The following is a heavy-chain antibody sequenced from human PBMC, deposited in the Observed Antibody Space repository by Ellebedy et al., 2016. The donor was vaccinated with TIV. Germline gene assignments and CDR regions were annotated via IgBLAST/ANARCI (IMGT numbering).Heavy chain of an antibody. Sequence: PGGSLRLSCAASGFTFSSYSMNWVRQAPGKGLEWVSSISSSSSTIYYADSVKGRFTISRDNAKNSLYLQMNSLRDEDTAVYYCAGTTYYYDSSGYPWGQGTMVTVSS. CDR1: GFTFSSYS. J-gene: IGHJ3*01. CDR3: AGTTYYYDSSGYP. D-gene: IGHD3-22*01. CDR2: ISSSSSTI. V-gene: IGHV3-48*02.